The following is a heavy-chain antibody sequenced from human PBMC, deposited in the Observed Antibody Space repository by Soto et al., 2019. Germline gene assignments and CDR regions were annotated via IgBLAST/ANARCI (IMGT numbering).Heavy chain of an antibody. D-gene: IGHD3-3*01. V-gene: IGHV3-33*01. Sequence: GGSLRLSCAASGFTFSSYGMHWVRQAPGKGLEWVATIWYDGSNQYYTDSVKGRFTISRDNSKNTLYLQMNSLRADDTAVYYCTTLSITIFGVVLMDVWGQGTTVTVSS. J-gene: IGHJ6*02. CDR2: IWYDGSNQ. CDR1: GFTFSSYG. CDR3: TTLSITIFGVVLMDV.